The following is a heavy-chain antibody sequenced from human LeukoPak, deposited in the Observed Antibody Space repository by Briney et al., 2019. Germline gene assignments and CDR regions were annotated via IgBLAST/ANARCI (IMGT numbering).Heavy chain of an antibody. CDR3: ARGRDVVVVAATPGYYYYMDV. J-gene: IGHJ6*03. CDR1: GGSISSYY. CDR2: IYYSGST. Sequence: PSETLSLTCTVSGGSISSYYWSWIRQPPRKGLEWIGYIYYSGSTNYNPSLKSRVTISVDTSKNQFSLKLSSVTAADTAVYYCARGRDVVVVAATPGYYYYMDVWGKGTTVTVSS. D-gene: IGHD2-15*01. V-gene: IGHV4-59*01.